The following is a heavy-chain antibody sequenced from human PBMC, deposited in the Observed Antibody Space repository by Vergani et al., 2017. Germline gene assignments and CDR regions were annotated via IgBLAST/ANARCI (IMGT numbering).Heavy chain of an antibody. CDR1: GFTFNHYA. D-gene: IGHD5-12*01. V-gene: IGHV3-23*01. CDR2: ISGSGGST. CDR3: AKANPRNSGYDYLYYYHARNV. Sequence: EVQLLESGRDLVQPGGSLRLSCAASGFTFNHYAMNWVRQAPGKGLEWVSGISGSGGSTYYAGSVKGRFTISRDSSKNTLYLQMNSLSAGDTAVYYCAKANPRNSGYDYLYYYHARNVWGQGTTVTVSS. J-gene: IGHJ6*02.